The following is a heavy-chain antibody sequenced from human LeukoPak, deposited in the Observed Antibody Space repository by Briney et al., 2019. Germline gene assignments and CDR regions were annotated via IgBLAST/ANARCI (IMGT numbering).Heavy chain of an antibody. CDR1: GFTFSSYA. CDR2: ISYDGSNK. J-gene: IGHJ4*02. CDR3: ATPYYDSRWYYFDY. V-gene: IGHV3-30*04. D-gene: IGHD3-22*01. Sequence: GGSLRLSCAASGFTFSSYAMHWVRQAPGKGLEWVAVISYDGSNKYYADSVKGRFTISRDNSKNTLYLQMNSLRAEDTAVYYCATPYYDSRWYYFDYWGQGTLVTVSS.